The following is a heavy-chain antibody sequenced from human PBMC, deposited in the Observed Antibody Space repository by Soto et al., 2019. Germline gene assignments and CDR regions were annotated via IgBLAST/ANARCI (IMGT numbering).Heavy chain of an antibody. CDR1: GYSFTTYG. Sequence: ASVKVSCKASGYSFTTYGVTWVRQAPGQGLEWMGWISTYNGDTRVAQQHQGRVTLTTDTSTNAAHMEWLSPVVTAIPVIYYFDYWGQGTLVTVSS. J-gene: IGHJ4*02. CDR2: ISTYNGDT. V-gene: IGHV1-18*01. D-gene: IGHD2-21*02. CDR3: FDY.